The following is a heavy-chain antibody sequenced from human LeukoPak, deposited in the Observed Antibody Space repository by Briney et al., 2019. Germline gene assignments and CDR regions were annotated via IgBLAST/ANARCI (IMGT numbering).Heavy chain of an antibody. CDR2: IYYSGST. J-gene: IGHJ6*02. Sequence: KSSETLSLTCTVSGGSISSYYWSWIRQPPGKGLEWIGYIYYSGSTNYNPSLKSRVTISVDTSKNQFSLKLSSVTAADTAVYYCARGSTIFVPSAYYYGMDVWGQGTTVTVSS. D-gene: IGHD3-3*01. CDR3: ARGSTIFVPSAYYYGMDV. V-gene: IGHV4-59*01. CDR1: GGSISSYY.